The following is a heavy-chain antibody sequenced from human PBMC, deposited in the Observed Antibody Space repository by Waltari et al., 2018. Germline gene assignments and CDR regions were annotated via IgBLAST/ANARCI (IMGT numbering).Heavy chain of an antibody. CDR3: ARDGPLQIQSWYSFDY. CDR2: ISYDGTDE. CDR1: GFTFSFYS. D-gene: IGHD5-18*01. J-gene: IGHJ4*02. Sequence: QVQLVESGGGVVHPGRSLRLSCEASGFTFSFYSMPGVRQAPGKGLEWVAGISYDGTDEYYADSVRGRFTISRDDSKDTVNLQMNSLRPEDTAVYYCARDGPLQIQSWYSFDYWGQGTLVTVSS. V-gene: IGHV3-30*07.